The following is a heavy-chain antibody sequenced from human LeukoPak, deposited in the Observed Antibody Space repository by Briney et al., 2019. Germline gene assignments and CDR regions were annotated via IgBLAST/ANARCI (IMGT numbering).Heavy chain of an antibody. J-gene: IGHJ6*03. D-gene: IGHD2-15*01. CDR2: IIPIFGTA. V-gene: IGHV1-69*05. CDR3: AREKDCSCGSCYDYYYYYMDV. CDR1: GGTFSSYA. Sequence: SVKVSCKASGGTFSSYAISWVRQAPGQGLEWMGRIIPIFGTANYAQKFQGRVTITTDESTSTAYMELSSLRSEDTAVYYCAREKDCSCGSCYDYYYYYMDVWGKGTTVTVSS.